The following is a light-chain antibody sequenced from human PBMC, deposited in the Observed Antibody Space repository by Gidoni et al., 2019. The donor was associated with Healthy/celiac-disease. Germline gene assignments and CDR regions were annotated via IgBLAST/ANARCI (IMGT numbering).Light chain of an antibody. CDR1: QSVLYSSNNKNY. CDR3: QQYYSTLT. Sequence: DIVITQSPDSLAVSLGERATINRKSSQSVLYSSNNKNYLAWYQQKPGQPPKLLIYWASTRESGVPDRFSGSGSGTDFTLTISSLQAEDVAVYYCQQYYSTLTFGQXTKVEIK. CDR2: WAS. V-gene: IGKV4-1*01. J-gene: IGKJ1*01.